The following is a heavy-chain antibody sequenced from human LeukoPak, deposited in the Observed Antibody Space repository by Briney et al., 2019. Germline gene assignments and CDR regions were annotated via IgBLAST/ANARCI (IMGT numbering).Heavy chain of an antibody. J-gene: IGHJ4*02. Sequence: SETLSLTCAVYGGSFSGYYWSWIRQPPGKGLEWIGEINHSGSTNYNPSLKSRVTISVDTSKNQFSLKLSSVTAADTAVYYCARGQINYYDSSGYFTPHYHFDYWGQGTLVTVSS. V-gene: IGHV4-34*01. CDR3: ARGQINYYDSSGYFTPHYHFDY. D-gene: IGHD3-22*01. CDR2: INHSGST. CDR1: GGSFSGYY.